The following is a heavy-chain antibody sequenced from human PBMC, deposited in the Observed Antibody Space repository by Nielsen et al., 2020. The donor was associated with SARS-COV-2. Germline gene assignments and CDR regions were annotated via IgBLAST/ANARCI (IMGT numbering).Heavy chain of an antibody. V-gene: IGHV1-2*04. CDR3: ARVIPAVAGLVDY. D-gene: IGHD6-19*01. Sequence: ASVKVSCKASGYTFTGYYMHWVRQAPGQGLEWMGRINPNSGGTNYAQKFQGWVTMTRDTSISTAYMELRSLRSDDTAVYYCARVIPAVAGLVDYWGQGTLVTVSS. J-gene: IGHJ4*02. CDR1: GYTFTGYY. CDR2: INPNSGGT.